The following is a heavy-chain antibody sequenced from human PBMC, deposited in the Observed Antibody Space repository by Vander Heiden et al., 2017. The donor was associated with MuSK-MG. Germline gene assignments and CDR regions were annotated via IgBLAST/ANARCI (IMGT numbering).Heavy chain of an antibody. CDR1: GGSISSYD. CDR2: INYSGGT. Sequence: QVQLPAPGPGLVKPSATLSLTCTVSGGSISSYDWSWIRQAPGQGLEWIGYINYSGGTKYNPPLKSRVTISVDTTKNQSSLKLSSVTAADTAVEYCARAPSGYETDYWVQGTLVTVSS. J-gene: IGHJ4*02. V-gene: IGHV4-59*01. D-gene: IGHD5-12*01. CDR3: ARAPSGYETDY.